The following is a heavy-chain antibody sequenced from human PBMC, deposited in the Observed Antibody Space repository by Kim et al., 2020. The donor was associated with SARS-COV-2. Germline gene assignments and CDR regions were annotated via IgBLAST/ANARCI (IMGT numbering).Heavy chain of an antibody. J-gene: IGHJ3*02. V-gene: IGHV3-11*06. D-gene: IGHD3-3*01. Sequence: DSVKGRFSISRDNAKNTLYLQMDGLRVEDTAVYYCARDRSAIFGVVDAFDIWGQGTMVTVSS. CDR3: ARDRSAIFGVVDAFDI.